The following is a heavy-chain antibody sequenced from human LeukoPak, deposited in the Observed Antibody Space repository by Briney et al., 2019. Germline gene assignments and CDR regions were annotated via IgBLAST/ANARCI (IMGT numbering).Heavy chain of an antibody. CDR3: ARVGGGYYYDSSGYLDY. CDR2: INSDGSST. V-gene: IGHV3-74*01. CDR1: GFTFSSYW. Sequence: GGSLRLSCAASGFTFSSYWMDWVRQAPGKGLVWVSRINSDGSSTTYADSVKGRFTISRDNAKNTLYLQMNSLRAEDTAVYYCARVGGGYYYDSSGYLDYWGQGTLVTVSS. J-gene: IGHJ4*02. D-gene: IGHD3-22*01.